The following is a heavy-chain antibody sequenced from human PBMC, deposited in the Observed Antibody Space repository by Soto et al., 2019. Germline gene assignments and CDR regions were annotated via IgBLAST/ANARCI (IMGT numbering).Heavy chain of an antibody. J-gene: IGHJ6*03. CDR1: GYSFTSYW. Sequence: GESLKISCKGSGYSFTSYWIGWVRQMPGKGLEWMGIIYPGDSDTRYSPSFQGQVTISADKSISTAYLQWSSLKASDTAMYYCARGAEGGDYYYYYYYMDVWGKGTTVTVSS. V-gene: IGHV5-51*01. CDR3: ARGAEGGDYYYYYYYMDV. D-gene: IGHD2-21*02. CDR2: IYPGDSDT.